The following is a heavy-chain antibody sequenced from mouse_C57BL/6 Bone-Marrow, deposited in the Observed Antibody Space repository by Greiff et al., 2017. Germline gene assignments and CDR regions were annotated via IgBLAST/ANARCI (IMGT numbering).Heavy chain of an antibody. Sequence: QVQLQQPGTELVKPGASVKLSCKASGYTFTSYRMHWVKQRPGQGLEWIGNINPSNGGTNYNEKFKSKATLTVDKSSSTAYMQLSSLTSEYSAVYYCARRGPRGSSYEGFAYWGQGTLVTVSA. CDR2: INPSNGGT. V-gene: IGHV1-53*01. CDR1: GYTFTSYR. CDR3: ARRGPRGSSYEGFAY. J-gene: IGHJ3*01. D-gene: IGHD1-1*01.